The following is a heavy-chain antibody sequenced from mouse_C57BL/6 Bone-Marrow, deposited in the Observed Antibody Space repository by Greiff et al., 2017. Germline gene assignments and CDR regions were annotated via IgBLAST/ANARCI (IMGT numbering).Heavy chain of an antibody. D-gene: IGHD2-1*01. CDR2: ISSGGSYT. CDR1: GFTFSSYG. CDR3: ARSTIYYYAMDY. V-gene: IGHV5-6*02. Sequence: EVKLVESGGDLVKPGGSLKLSCAASGFTFSSYGMSWVRQTPDKRLEWVATISSGGSYTYYPDSVKGRFTISRDNAKNTLYLQMSSLKSEDTAMYDCARSTIYYYAMDYWGQGTSVTVSS. J-gene: IGHJ4*01.